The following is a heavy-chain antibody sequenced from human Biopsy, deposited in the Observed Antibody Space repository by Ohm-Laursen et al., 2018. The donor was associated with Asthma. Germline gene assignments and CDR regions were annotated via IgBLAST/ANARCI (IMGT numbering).Heavy chain of an antibody. CDR2: IYYSGTT. V-gene: IGHV4-39*01. D-gene: IGHD6-13*01. Sequence: SDTLSLTCCLSSGSGGYMRSGNYYWGWIRQPPGKGLEWIGSIYYSGTTYYNPPLESRVTVSADTSKNQFSLKLTSVTAADTAVYYCVRGSSSWHHGPFHYYYGLDVWGQGTTATVSS. CDR3: VRGSSSWHHGPFHYYYGLDV. CDR1: GGYMRSGNYY. J-gene: IGHJ6*02.